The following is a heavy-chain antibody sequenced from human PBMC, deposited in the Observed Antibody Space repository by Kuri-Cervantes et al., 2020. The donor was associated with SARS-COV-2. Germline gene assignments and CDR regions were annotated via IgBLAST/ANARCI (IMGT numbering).Heavy chain of an antibody. J-gene: IGHJ6*03. Sequence: SETLSLTCTVSGGSISSAYSYWSWIRQPAGKRLEWIGRITGIGVTDYNPSLKTRVTISVDTSENQGALQLRAGTAAETAREEGARGVCAGRDYDGDDDMDGGGKGTTVT. CDR3: ARGVCAGRDYDGDDDMDG. CDR2: ITGIGVT. CDR1: GGSISSAYSY. D-gene: IGHD3-10*01. V-gene: IGHV4-61*02.